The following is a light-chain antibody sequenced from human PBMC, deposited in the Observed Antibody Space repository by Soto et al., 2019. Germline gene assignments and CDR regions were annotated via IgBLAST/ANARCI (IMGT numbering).Light chain of an antibody. Sequence: EIVLTQSPGTLSLSPGERATLSCRASQSIRTSLAWYQQKPGQTPRLLIYDASNRATGIPARFSGSGSGTDFTLTISSLEPEDFAVYYCQQGSNWPPITFGQGTRLEIK. CDR1: QSIRTS. CDR3: QQGSNWPPIT. J-gene: IGKJ5*01. CDR2: DAS. V-gene: IGKV3-11*01.